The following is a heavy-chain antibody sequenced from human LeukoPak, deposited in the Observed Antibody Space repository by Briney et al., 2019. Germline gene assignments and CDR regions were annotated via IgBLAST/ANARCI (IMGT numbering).Heavy chain of an antibody. J-gene: IGHJ4*02. D-gene: IGHD6-13*01. V-gene: IGHV4-59*01. CDR1: GGSISSYY. CDR3: ARGSVWSGKSGKFDY. CDR2: IYYSGST. Sequence: SETLSLTCTVSGGSISSYYWNWIRQPPGKGLEWIGCIYYSGSTNYNPSLKSRITISVDTSKNQFSLKLSSVTAADTAVYYCARGSVWSGKSGKFDYWGQGTLVTVSS.